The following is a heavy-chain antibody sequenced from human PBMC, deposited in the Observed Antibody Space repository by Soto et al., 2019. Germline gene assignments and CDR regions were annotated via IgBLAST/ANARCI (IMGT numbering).Heavy chain of an antibody. J-gene: IGHJ3*02. CDR1: GYTFTGYY. CDR2: INPNSGGT. CDR3: ARATENYYDSSGLYDAFDI. Sequence: QVQLVQSGAEVKKPGASVKVSCKASGYTFTGYYMHWVRQAPGQGLEWMGWINPNSGGTNYAQKFQGRVTMTRDTSISTAYMELSRLRSDDTAVYYCARATENYYDSSGLYDAFDIWGQGTMVTVSS. V-gene: IGHV1-2*02. D-gene: IGHD3-22*01.